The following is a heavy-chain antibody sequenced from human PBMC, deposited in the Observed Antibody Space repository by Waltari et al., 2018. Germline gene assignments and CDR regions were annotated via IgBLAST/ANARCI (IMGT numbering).Heavy chain of an antibody. D-gene: IGHD2-15*01. Sequence: EVQLVESGGGLVQPGRSLRLSCTASGFTFGDYAMSWFRQAPGKGLEWVGFIRSKAYGGTTEYPASGKGRFTISRDDSKSIAYRQMNSLKPEDTAVYYCTRAAEGIVVVVAATPGYFDYWGQGTLVTVSS. J-gene: IGHJ4*02. CDR1: GFTFGDYA. CDR3: TRAAEGIVVVVAATPGYFDY. V-gene: IGHV3-49*03. CDR2: IRSKAYGGTT.